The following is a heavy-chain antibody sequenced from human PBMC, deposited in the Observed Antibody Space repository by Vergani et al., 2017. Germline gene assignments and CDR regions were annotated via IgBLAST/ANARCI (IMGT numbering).Heavy chain of an antibody. CDR3: AREDYGILTGYRY. Sequence: HVQVVQSGAEVKKSGASVKVSCKTSGYTFSNYYMHWVRQAPGQGLEWMGIINPSGGHKNYAQKFQGRVTLTRDTSTSTVYMELSSLRSEDTAIYYCAREDYGILTGYRYWGQGTLVTVSA. D-gene: IGHD3-9*01. CDR1: GYTFSNYY. J-gene: IGHJ4*02. CDR2: INPSGGHK. V-gene: IGHV1-46*03.